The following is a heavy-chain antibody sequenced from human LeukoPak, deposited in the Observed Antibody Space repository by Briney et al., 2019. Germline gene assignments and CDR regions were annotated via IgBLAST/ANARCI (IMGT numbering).Heavy chain of an antibody. CDR3: ARTSWFGELLEDY. Sequence: GESLQISCNGSGYSFASYWIGWARQMPGKGLEWMGIIYPGDSDTRYSPSFQGQVTISADKSISTAYLQWSSLKASDTAMYYCARTSWFGELLEDYWGQGTLVTVSS. CDR1: GYSFASYW. V-gene: IGHV5-51*01. CDR2: IYPGDSDT. D-gene: IGHD3-10*01. J-gene: IGHJ4*02.